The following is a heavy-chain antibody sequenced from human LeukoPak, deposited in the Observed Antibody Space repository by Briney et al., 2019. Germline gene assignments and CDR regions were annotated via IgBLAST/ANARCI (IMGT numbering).Heavy chain of an antibody. CDR2: ISSSSSTI. V-gene: IGHV3-48*01. Sequence: GGSLRLSCAASGFTFSSYSMNWVRQAPGKGLEWVSYISSSSSTIYYADSVKGRFTISRDNAKNSLYLQMNSLRAEDTAVYYCASGELMDYWGQGTLVTVSS. CDR1: GFTFSSYS. D-gene: IGHD2-8*01. J-gene: IGHJ4*02. CDR3: ASGELMDY.